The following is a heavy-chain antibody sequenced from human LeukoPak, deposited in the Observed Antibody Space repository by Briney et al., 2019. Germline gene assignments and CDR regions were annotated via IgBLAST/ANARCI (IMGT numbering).Heavy chain of an antibody. D-gene: IGHD3-9*01. CDR3: ASSIYDILTGYYSVVNWFVP. V-gene: IGHV4-39*01. Sequence: SETLSLTCTVSGGSISSSSYYWGWIRPPPGKGLEWIGSIYYSGSTYYNPSLKRRVTISVDTSKNQFSLKLSSGTAADTAVYYCASSIYDILTGYYSVVNWFVPWGQGTLVTVSS. J-gene: IGHJ5*02. CDR1: GGSISSSSYY. CDR2: IYYSGST.